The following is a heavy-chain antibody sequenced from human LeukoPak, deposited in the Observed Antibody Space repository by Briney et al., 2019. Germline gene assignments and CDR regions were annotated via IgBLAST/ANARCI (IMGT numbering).Heavy chain of an antibody. D-gene: IGHD6-13*01. CDR2: FDPEDGET. CDR1: GYTLTELS. Sequence: ASVKVSCKVSGYTLTELSMHWVRQAPGKGLEWMGGFDPEDGETIYAQKFRGRVTMTEDTSTDTAYMELSSLRSEDTAVYYCATVATQHDAFDIWGQGTMVTVSS. J-gene: IGHJ3*02. V-gene: IGHV1-24*01. CDR3: ATVATQHDAFDI.